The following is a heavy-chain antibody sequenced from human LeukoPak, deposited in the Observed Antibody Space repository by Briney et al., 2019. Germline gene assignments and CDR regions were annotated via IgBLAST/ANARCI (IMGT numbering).Heavy chain of an antibody. CDR2: INHSGST. Sequence: KPSETLSLTCAVYGGSFSGYYWSWIRQPPGKGLEWIGEINHSGSTNYNPSLKSRVTISVDTSKNQFSLKLSSVTAADTAVYYCARDGGNYFDYWGQGTLVTVSS. V-gene: IGHV4-34*01. J-gene: IGHJ4*02. CDR1: GGSFSGYY. CDR3: ARDGGNYFDY.